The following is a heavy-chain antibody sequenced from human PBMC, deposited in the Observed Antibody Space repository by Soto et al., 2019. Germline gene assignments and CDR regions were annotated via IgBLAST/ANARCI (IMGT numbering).Heavy chain of an antibody. Sequence: EVQLVETGGGLVQSGGSVRLSCAASGFTVSPYYMTWVRQAPGKGLEWVSVIYSGGSTYYGDSVKGRFTISRDNSKNTVYLQMNNLRAEDTAVYYCARDTGGDSDYWGQGTLVTVSS. CDR1: GFTVSPYY. D-gene: IGHD2-21*02. CDR3: ARDTGGDSDY. CDR2: IYSGGST. V-gene: IGHV3-53*02. J-gene: IGHJ4*02.